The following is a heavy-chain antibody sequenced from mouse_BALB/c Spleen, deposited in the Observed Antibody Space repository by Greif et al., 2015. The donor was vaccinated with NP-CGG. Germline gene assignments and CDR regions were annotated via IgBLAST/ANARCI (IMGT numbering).Heavy chain of an antibody. CDR2: IWSSGST. J-gene: IGHJ4*01. V-gene: IGHV2-2*02. CDR1: GFSLTSYG. CDR3: ARRELEGAMGY. Sequence: VKLVESGPGLVQPSQSLSITCTVSGFSLTSYGVHWVRQSPGKGLEWLGVIWSSGSTDYNAAFISRLSISKDNSKSQVFFKMNSLQANDTAIYYCARRELEGAMGYWGQGTSVTVSS.